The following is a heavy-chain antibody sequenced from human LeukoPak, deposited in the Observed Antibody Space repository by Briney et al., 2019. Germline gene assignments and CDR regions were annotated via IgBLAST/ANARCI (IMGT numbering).Heavy chain of an antibody. CDR3: ARDRGPIREESYYSYYLDV. Sequence: GGSLRLSCAASGFSFSDYYMSWIRQARGKGLEYISYISRSGSSKYYADSVKGRFTISRDNAKHSLYLQMNSLRAEDTAVYHCARDRGPIREESYYSYYLDVWGKGTTVTVSS. CDR2: ISRSGSSK. D-gene: IGHD3-10*01. V-gene: IGHV3-11*01. J-gene: IGHJ6*03. CDR1: GFSFSDYY.